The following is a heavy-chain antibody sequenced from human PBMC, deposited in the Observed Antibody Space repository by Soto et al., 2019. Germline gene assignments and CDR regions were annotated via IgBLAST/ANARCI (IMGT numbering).Heavy chain of an antibody. V-gene: IGHV1-2*04. CDR3: ARALYSYGKDYYYYMDV. J-gene: IGHJ6*03. D-gene: IGHD5-18*01. CDR1: GYTFTGYY. Sequence: ASVKVSCEASGYTFTGYYMHWVRQAPGQGLEWMGWINPNSGGTNYAQKFQGWVTMTRDTSISTAYMELSRLRSDDTAVYYCARALYSYGKDYYYYMDVWGKGTTVTV. CDR2: INPNSGGT.